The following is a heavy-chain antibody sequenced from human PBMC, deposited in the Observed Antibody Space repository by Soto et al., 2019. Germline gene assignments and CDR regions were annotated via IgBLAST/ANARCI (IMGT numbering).Heavy chain of an antibody. V-gene: IGHV3-13*01. CDR2: IGTAGDT. CDR3: ARWWYGMDV. CDR1: GFTFSSYY. J-gene: IGHJ6*02. D-gene: IGHD2-15*01. Sequence: GGSLRLSCAASGFTFSSYYMHWVRQATGKGLEWVSAIGTAGDTYYPGSVKGRFTMSRENAKNSLYLQMNSPRAEDTGGYYCARWWYGMDVWGQGTMVTVSS.